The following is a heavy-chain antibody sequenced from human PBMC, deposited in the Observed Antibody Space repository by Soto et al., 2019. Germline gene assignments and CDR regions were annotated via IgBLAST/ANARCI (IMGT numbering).Heavy chain of an antibody. CDR2: ISAYNGNT. J-gene: IGHJ6*02. CDR3: ARDPETSIAAAGHYGMDV. D-gene: IGHD6-13*01. Sequence: QVQLVQSGAEVKKPGASVKVSCKASGYTFTSYGISWVRQAPGQGLEWMGWISAYNGNTNYAQKLQGRVTMTADTSTSTAYMELRSLRSDDTAVYYCARDPETSIAAAGHYGMDVWGQGTTVTVSS. V-gene: IGHV1-18*01. CDR1: GYTFTSYG.